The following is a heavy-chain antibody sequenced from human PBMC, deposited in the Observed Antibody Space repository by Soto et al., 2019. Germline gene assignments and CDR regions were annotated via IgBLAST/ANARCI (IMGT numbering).Heavy chain of an antibody. CDR2: IYYSGTT. CDR1: GGSISSGDSY. V-gene: IGHV4-31*03. CDR3: AREGYNYNGMDV. Sequence: QVQLQESGPGLVKPSQTLSLTCTVSGGSISSGDSYWSWIRQHPGKGLEWIGYIYYSGTTSYNPSLWSRXXIXLXXSENQFSLKLSSVTAADTAVYYCAREGYNYNGMDVWGQGTTVTVSS. J-gene: IGHJ6*02.